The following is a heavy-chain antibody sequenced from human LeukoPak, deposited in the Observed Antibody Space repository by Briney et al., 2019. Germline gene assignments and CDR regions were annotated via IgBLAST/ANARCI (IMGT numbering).Heavy chain of an antibody. D-gene: IGHD4-17*01. CDR2: ISAYNGKT. V-gene: IGHV1-18*01. CDR1: GYSFTSYG. CDR3: ARFRGDYASDY. Sequence: ASVKVSCKASGYSFTSYGISWVRQAPGQGLEWMGWISAYNGKTNYVQKLQGRVTMTTDTSTSTVYMEVRSLRSDDTAVYYCARFRGDYASDYWGQGTLVTVSS. J-gene: IGHJ4*02.